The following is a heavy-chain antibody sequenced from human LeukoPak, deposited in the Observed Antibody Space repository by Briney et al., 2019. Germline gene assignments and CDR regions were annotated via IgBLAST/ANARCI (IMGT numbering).Heavy chain of an antibody. Sequence: NASETLSLTCTVSNDSFSNYYWTWIRQSPGKALEWIGYVYYTDKTHYNPSLKSRVFISADTSQNQFSLRLSSVTAADTAVYYCAKDTARGRFGGGFDYWGQGTLVTVSS. CDR2: VYYTDKT. V-gene: IGHV4-59*01. J-gene: IGHJ4*02. CDR3: AKDTARGRFGGGFDY. D-gene: IGHD4-23*01. CDR1: NDSFSNYY.